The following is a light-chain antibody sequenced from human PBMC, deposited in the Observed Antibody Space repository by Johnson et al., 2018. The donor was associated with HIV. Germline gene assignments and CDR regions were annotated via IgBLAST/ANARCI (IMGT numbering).Light chain of an antibody. Sequence: QSVLTQPPSVSAAPGQKVTISCSGSSSNIGNNYVSWYQQLPGTAPKLLIYDNNKRPSGIPDRFSGSKSGTSATLVITGLQTGDDADYYCGTWDSRLYVFGTGAKVTVL. CDR1: SSNIGNNY. CDR2: DNN. CDR3: GTWDSRLYV. J-gene: IGLJ1*01. V-gene: IGLV1-51*01.